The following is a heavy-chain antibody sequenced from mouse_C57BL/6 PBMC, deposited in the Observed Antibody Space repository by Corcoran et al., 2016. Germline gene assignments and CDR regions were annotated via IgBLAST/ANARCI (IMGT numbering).Heavy chain of an antibody. CDR1: GYTFTSYG. CDR3: GPYYYGSRGAMDY. J-gene: IGHJ4*01. D-gene: IGHD1-1*01. V-gene: IGHV1-81*01. Sequence: QVQLRQSGAELARPGASVKLSCKASGYTFTSYGISWVKQRTGQGLEWIGEIYPRSGNTYYNEKFKGKATLTADKSSSTAYMELRSLTSEDSAVYFCGPYYYGSRGAMDYWGQGTSVTVSS. CDR2: IYPRSGNT.